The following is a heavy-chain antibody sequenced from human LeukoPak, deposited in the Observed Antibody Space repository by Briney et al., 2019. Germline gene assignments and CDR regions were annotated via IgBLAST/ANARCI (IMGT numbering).Heavy chain of an antibody. Sequence: ASVKVSCKASGGTFSSYAISWVRQAPGQGLEWMGRIIPILGIANYAQKFQGRVTITADKSTSTAYMELSSLRSEDTAVYYCARDSEWELLKGDHNWFDPWGQGTLVTVSS. CDR1: GGTFSSYA. V-gene: IGHV1-69*04. CDR3: ARDSEWELLKGDHNWFDP. J-gene: IGHJ5*02. D-gene: IGHD1-26*01. CDR2: IIPILGIA.